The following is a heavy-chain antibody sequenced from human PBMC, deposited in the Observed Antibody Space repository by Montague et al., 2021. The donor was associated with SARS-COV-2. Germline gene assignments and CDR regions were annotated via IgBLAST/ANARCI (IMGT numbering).Heavy chain of an antibody. D-gene: IGHD3-22*01. J-gene: IGHJ5*02. CDR3: ARGVTMIVVVMRYNWFDP. CDR1: GDSISSSSYY. Sequence: SETRSLTCEVSGDSISSSSYYWGWIRQPPGKGLEWIGSIYYSGSTYYNPSLKSRVTISVDTSKNQFSLKLSSVTAADTAVYYCARGVTMIVVVMRYNWFDPWGQGTLVTVSS. V-gene: IGHV4-39*01. CDR2: IYYSGST.